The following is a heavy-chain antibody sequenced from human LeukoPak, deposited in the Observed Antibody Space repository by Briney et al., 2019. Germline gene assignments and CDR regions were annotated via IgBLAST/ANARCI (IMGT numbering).Heavy chain of an antibody. J-gene: IGHJ4*02. CDR2: ISYDGSNK. CDR1: GFTFSSYG. D-gene: IGHD3-22*01. V-gene: IGHV3-30*18. CDR3: AKDLNGDYYDSSGYPPVP. Sequence: GGSLRLSCAASGFTFSSYGMHWVRQAPGKGLEWVAVISYDGSNKYYADSVKGRFTISRDNSKNTLYLQMNSLRAEDTAVYYCAKDLNGDYYDSSGYPPVPWGQGTLVTVSS.